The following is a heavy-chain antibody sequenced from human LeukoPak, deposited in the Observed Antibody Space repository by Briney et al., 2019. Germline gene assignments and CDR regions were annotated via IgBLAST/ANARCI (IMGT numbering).Heavy chain of an antibody. J-gene: IGHJ4*02. Sequence: GGSLRLSCAASGFTFSSYAMSWVRQAPGKGLEWVSAISGSGDSTYYGDSVKGRFTISRDNSKNTLYLQMNSLRAEDTAVYYCGKTRPLDSSSWSHGDYWGQGTLVTVSS. CDR2: ISGSGDST. D-gene: IGHD6-13*01. V-gene: IGHV3-23*01. CDR3: GKTRPLDSSSWSHGDY. CDR1: GFTFSSYA.